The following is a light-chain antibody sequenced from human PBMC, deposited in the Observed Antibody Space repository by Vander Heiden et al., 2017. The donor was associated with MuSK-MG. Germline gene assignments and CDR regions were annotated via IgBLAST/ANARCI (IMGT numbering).Light chain of an antibody. Sequence: AIRMTQSPSSLSASTGDRVTITCRASQGISSYLAWYQQKPGKAPKLLIYAASTLQSGVPSRFSGSASGTDFTLTISCLQSEDFATYYCQQDDSYPHTFGQGTKVEIK. J-gene: IGKJ1*01. CDR3: QQDDSYPHT. CDR1: QGISSY. V-gene: IGKV1-8*01. CDR2: AAS.